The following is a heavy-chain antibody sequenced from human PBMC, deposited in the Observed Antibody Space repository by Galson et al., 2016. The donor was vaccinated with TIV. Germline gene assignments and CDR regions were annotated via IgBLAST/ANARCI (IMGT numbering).Heavy chain of an antibody. CDR1: TYTSTNYY. Sequence: SVKVSCKASTYTSTNYYMHWVRQAPGQGLEWMGIISPSGSRTTFAPNFQGRLTMTRDTSTGTAYMDLSSLKSEDTAVYYCAGGGTDYGGSGYLDYWGQGTLVTVSS. CDR2: ISPSGSRT. CDR3: AGGGTDYGGSGYLDY. D-gene: IGHD4-23*01. V-gene: IGHV1-46*01. J-gene: IGHJ4*02.